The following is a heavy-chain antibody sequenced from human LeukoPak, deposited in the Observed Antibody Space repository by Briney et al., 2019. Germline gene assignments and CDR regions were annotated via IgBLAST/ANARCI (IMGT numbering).Heavy chain of an antibody. J-gene: IGHJ4*02. Sequence: GGSLRLSCAAFGFTVSDNYMGWVRQAPGKGLEWVSGISWNSGSLGYADSVKGRFTISRDNAKNSLYMQMNSLRAEDTALYYCAKDVRGSNGYSFDYWGQGTLVTVSS. D-gene: IGHD3-22*01. CDR3: AKDVRGSNGYSFDY. CDR2: ISWNSGSL. V-gene: IGHV3-9*01. CDR1: GFTVSDNY.